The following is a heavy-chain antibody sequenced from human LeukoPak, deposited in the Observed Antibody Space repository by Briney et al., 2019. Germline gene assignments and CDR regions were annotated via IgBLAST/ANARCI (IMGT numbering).Heavy chain of an antibody. V-gene: IGHV3-48*03. Sequence: GGSLRLSCAASGFTFSSYEMNWVRQAPGKGLEWVSYISSSGRTFYYADSVKGRFTISRDNGKNSLYLQMNSLRVEDTAVYYCARDSRGSSWFFGYWGQGALVTVSP. D-gene: IGHD6-13*01. CDR1: GFTFSSYE. CDR2: ISSSGRTF. J-gene: IGHJ4*02. CDR3: ARDSRGSSWFFGY.